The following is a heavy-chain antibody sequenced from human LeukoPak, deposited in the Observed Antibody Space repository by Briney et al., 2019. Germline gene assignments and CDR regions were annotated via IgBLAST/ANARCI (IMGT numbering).Heavy chain of an antibody. J-gene: IGHJ4*02. V-gene: IGHV4-30-4*01. Sequence: SQTLSLTCTVSGGSISSGDYYWSWIRQHPGKGLEWIGYIYYSGSTYYNPSLKSRVTISVDTSKNQFSLKLNSVTAADTAVYYCAGTYSSSPYYFDYWGQGTLVTVSS. CDR2: IYYSGST. CDR1: GGSISSGDYY. CDR3: AGTYSSSPYYFDY. D-gene: IGHD6-6*01.